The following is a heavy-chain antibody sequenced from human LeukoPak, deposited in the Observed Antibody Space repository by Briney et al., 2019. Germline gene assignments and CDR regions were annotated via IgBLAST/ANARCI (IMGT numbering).Heavy chain of an antibody. CDR1: GYTFSGYY. CDR2: INPNGGGT. J-gene: IGHJ3*02. D-gene: IGHD2-2*01. Sequence: ASVKVSCKASGYTFSGYYMHWVRQAPGHGLEWMGWINPNGGGTNSAQKFQGRVTMSRDTSISTAYMELSSLRFDDTAVYYCARTVYCSTTRCYVLDAFDMWGQGTMVTVSS. V-gene: IGHV1-2*02. CDR3: ARTVYCSTTRCYVLDAFDM.